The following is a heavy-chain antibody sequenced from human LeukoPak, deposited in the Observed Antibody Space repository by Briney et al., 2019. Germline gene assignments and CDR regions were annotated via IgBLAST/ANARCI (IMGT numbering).Heavy chain of an antibody. J-gene: IGHJ4*02. Sequence: SETLSLTCTVSGGSVSSGSYYWSWIRQPPGKGLEWIGYIYYSGSTNYNPSLKSRVTISVDTSKNQFSLKLSSMTAADTAVYYCARVDILTGYYLDYWGQGTLVTVSS. CDR3: ARVDILTGYYLDY. D-gene: IGHD3-9*01. CDR2: IYYSGST. V-gene: IGHV4-61*01. CDR1: GGSVSSGSYY.